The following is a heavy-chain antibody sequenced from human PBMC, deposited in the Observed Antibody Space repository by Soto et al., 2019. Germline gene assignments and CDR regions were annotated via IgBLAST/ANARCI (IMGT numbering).Heavy chain of an antibody. Sequence: GGAVRLSCAASGFTFSSYCMHWLRQAPGKGLEWVAVVSFDGSNKYYADSVKGRFTISRDNSRNTLDLQMNSLRAEDTALYYCAKDIGYCSSTRCDYGMDVWGHGTTVPVSS. D-gene: IGHD2-2*03. J-gene: IGHJ6*02. CDR1: GFTFSSYC. V-gene: IGHV3-30*18. CDR2: VSFDGSNK. CDR3: AKDIGYCSSTRCDYGMDV.